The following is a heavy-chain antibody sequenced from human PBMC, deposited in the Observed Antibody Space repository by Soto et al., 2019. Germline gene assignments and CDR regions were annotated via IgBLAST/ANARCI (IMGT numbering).Heavy chain of an antibody. CDR3: TRFITPDYDDSSCYYGDAFDI. D-gene: IGHD3-22*01. J-gene: IGHJ3*02. CDR2: IRSKANSYAT. V-gene: IGHV3-73*02. CDR1: GFTFSGSA. Sequence: EVQLVESGGGLVQPGGSLKLSCAASGFTFSGSAMHWVRQASGKGLEWVGRIRSKANSYATAYAASVNGRFTIYRDDSKNTAYLQMNSLKNEATAVYYCTRFITPDYDDSSCYYGDAFDIWGQGTMVTVSS.